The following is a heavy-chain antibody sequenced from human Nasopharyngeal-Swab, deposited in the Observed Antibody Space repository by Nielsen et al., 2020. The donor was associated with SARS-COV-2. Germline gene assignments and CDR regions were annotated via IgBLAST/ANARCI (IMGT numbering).Heavy chain of an antibody. CDR3: AKGSGSYPFDY. Sequence: GESLKISCAASGFTFSSYAMSWVRQAPGKGPEWVSAISGSGGSTYYADSVKGRFTISRDNSKNTLYLQMNSLRAEDTAVYYCAKGSGSYPFDYWGQGTLVTVSS. CDR2: ISGSGGST. CDR1: GFTFSSYA. D-gene: IGHD1-26*01. V-gene: IGHV3-23*01. J-gene: IGHJ4*02.